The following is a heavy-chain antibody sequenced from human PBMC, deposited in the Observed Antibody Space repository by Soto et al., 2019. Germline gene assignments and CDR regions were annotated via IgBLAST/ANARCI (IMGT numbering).Heavy chain of an antibody. Sequence: ASVKVSCKASGYTFTSYGISWVRHAPGQGLEWMGWISAYNGNTNYAQKLQGRVTMTTDPSTSTAYMELRSLRSDDTAVFYCARAGVGVYAVWNHFDYWGQGTLVTVSS. D-gene: IGHD2-8*02. J-gene: IGHJ4*02. CDR2: ISAYNGNT. V-gene: IGHV1-18*01. CDR1: GYTFTSYG. CDR3: ARAGVGVYAVWNHFDY.